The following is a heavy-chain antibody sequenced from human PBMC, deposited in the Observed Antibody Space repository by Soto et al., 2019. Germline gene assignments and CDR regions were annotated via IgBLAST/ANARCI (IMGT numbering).Heavy chain of an antibody. CDR2: ISAYNGNT. V-gene: IGHV1-18*01. CDR1: GYTFTSYG. D-gene: IGHD5-18*01. CDR3: ARVVVDTAMVIFDY. Sequence: ALVKVSCKASGYTFTSYGISWVRQAPGQGLEWMGWISAYNGNTNYAQKLQGRVTMTTDTSTSTAYMELRSLRSDDTAVYYCARVVVDTAMVIFDYWGQGTLVTVSS. J-gene: IGHJ4*02.